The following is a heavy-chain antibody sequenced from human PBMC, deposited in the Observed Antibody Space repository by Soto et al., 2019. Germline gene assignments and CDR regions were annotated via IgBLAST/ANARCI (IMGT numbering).Heavy chain of an antibody. D-gene: IGHD3-3*02. J-gene: IGHJ5*02. CDR2: INADGTTT. V-gene: IGHV3-74*01. CDR3: ATVATHSYNWVDP. Sequence: EVHLVESGGGLVQPGGSLRLSCAASGFTFSPYWMHWVRQAPGKGLVWVSRINADGTTTTYADSVKGRFTISRDNAKNALYLQMNSLRAEDTAVYFCATVATHSYNWVDPWGQGTLVTISS. CDR1: GFTFSPYW.